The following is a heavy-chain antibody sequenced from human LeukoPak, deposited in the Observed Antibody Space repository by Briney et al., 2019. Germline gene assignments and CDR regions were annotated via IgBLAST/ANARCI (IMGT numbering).Heavy chain of an antibody. D-gene: IGHD3-3*01. CDR3: ARGYQSYYDFWSGYLLDYGMDV. J-gene: IGHJ6*02. CDR1: GFSFSSYA. V-gene: IGHV3-53*01. Sequence: GGSLRLSCAASGFSFSSYAMFWVRQAPGKGLEWVSVIYSGGSTYYADSVKGRFTISRDNSKNTLYLQMNSLRAEDTAVYYCARGYQSYYDFWSGYLLDYGMDVWGQGTTVTVSS. CDR2: IYSGGST.